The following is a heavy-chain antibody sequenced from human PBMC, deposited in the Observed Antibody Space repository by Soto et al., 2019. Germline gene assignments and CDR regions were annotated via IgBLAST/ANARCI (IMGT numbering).Heavy chain of an antibody. CDR1: GYSFTSYW. J-gene: IGHJ6*02. D-gene: IGHD6-13*01. CDR3: ARAAAAGKYYYGVDV. CDR2: IYPGDSDT. V-gene: IGHV5-51*01. Sequence: GESLKISCKGSGYSFTSYWIGWVRQMPGKGLEWMGIIYPGDSDTRYSPSFQGQVTISADKSISTAYLQWSSLKASDTAIYYCARAAAAGKYYYGVDVWGQGTTVTVSS.